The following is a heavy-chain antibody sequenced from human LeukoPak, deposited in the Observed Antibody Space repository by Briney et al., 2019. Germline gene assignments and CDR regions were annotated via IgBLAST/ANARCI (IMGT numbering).Heavy chain of an antibody. J-gene: IGHJ4*02. V-gene: IGHV4-34*01. CDR1: GGSFSGYY. CDR3: ARERGSSGWVDY. Sequence: PSETLSLTCAVYGGSFSGYYWSWIRQPPGKGLEWIGEINHSGSTNYNPSLKSRVTISVDTSKNQFSLKLSSVTAADTAVYHCARERGSSGWVDYWGQGTLVTVSS. D-gene: IGHD2-15*01. CDR2: INHSGST.